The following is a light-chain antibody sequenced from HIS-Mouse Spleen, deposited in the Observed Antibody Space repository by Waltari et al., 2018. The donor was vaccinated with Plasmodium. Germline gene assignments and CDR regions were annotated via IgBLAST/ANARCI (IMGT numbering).Light chain of an antibody. CDR2: GAS. J-gene: IGKJ2*01. Sequence: SRRASQSVSSSYLAWYQQKPGQAPRLLIYGASSRATGIPDRFSGSGSGTDFTLTISRLEPEDFAVYYCQQYGSSPYTFGQGTKVDIK. CDR3: QQYGSSPYT. CDR1: QSVSSSY. V-gene: IGKV3-20*01.